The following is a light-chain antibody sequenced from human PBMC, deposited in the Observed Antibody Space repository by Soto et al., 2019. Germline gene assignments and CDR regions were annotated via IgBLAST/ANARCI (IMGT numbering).Light chain of an antibody. CDR2: WAS. CDR3: QEYLGTPGT. CDR1: QSVLYSHNNLNY. J-gene: IGKJ3*01. V-gene: IGKV4-1*01. Sequence: DFVMTQSPDSLAVSLGERATINCKSSQSVLYSHNNLNYLAWYRQKPGQPPKLLIYWASTRESGVPDRFGGSGSGTDFTLTISSLQAEDVAVYYCQEYLGTPGTFGPGTKVEVK.